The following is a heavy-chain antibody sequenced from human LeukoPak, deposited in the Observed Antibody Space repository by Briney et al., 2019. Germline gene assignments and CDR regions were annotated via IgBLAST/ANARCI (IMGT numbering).Heavy chain of an antibody. V-gene: IGHV3-64D*06. CDR2: INNNGGRT. CDR1: GXTFSTYA. J-gene: IGHJ3*01. D-gene: IGHD1-14*01. Sequence: GGSLRLSCSASGXTFSTYAMQWVRQAPGKGLEYVSTINNNGGRTYYADSVRGRFTISRDNSKNTLYLQMSSLRTDDTAVYYCVKEWQAETWGQGTMVTVSS. CDR3: VKEWQAET.